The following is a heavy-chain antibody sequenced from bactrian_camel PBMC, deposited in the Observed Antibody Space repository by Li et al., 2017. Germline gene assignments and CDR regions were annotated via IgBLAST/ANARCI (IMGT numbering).Heavy chain of an antibody. CDR3: AAERGWLLQHRVFASLSYNY. CDR1: GYNIDY. J-gene: IGHJ4*01. V-gene: IGHV3S53*01. CDR2: IYTKGGTA. D-gene: IGHD2*01. Sequence: QLVESGGDLVQPGGSLTLSCAAPGYNIDYMGWFRQAPGLEREAVAAIYTKGGTAYYADSVKDRFTISRDNAKNTVYLQMSSLKPEDTAMYYCAAERGWLLQHRVFASLSYNYWGQGTQVTVS.